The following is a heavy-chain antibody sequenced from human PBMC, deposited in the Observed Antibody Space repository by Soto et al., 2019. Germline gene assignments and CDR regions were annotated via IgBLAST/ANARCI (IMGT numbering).Heavy chain of an antibody. V-gene: IGHV4-34*01. D-gene: IGHD6-13*01. CDR3: ARGGYSGLSY. CDR2: INHSGST. J-gene: IGHJ4*02. Sequence: PSETLSLTCAVYGGSFSGYYWSWIRQSPGKGLEWIGEINHSGSTNYNPSLKSRVTISVDTSKNQFSLKLSSVTAADTDVYYCARGGYSGLSYWGQGTLVTVSS. CDR1: GGSFSGYY.